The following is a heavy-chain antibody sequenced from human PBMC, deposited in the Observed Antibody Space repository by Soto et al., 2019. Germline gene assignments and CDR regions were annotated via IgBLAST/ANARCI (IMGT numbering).Heavy chain of an antibody. Sequence: SETLSLTCTVSGGSISTGGYYLSWIHQHPGKGLEWIGYIYYSGSTYYTPSLKSRVTISVVTSKYQFSLRLTSVTAAVTAVYYCSRSRGYSAYDGHYYDMEVWGQGTTVTVPS. CDR2: IYYSGST. J-gene: IGHJ6*02. V-gene: IGHV4-31*03. CDR3: SRSRGYSAYDGHYYDMEV. CDR1: GGSISTGGYY. D-gene: IGHD5-12*01.